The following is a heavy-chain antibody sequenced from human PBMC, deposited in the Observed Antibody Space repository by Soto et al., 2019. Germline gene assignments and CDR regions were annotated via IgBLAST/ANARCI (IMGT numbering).Heavy chain of an antibody. CDR3: ARAYYYDSSGYYAGFDY. D-gene: IGHD3-22*01. CDR2: ISSSSSYI. V-gene: IGHV3-21*01. CDR1: GFTFSSYS. J-gene: IGHJ4*02. Sequence: GGSLRLSCAASGFTFSSYSMNWVRQAPGKGLEWVSSISSSSSYIYYADSVKGRFTISRDNAKNSLYLQMNSLRAEDTAVYYCARAYYYDSSGYYAGFDYWRQGTLVTVSS.